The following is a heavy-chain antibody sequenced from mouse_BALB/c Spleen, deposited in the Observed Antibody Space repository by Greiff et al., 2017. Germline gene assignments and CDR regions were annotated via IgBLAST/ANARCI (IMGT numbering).Heavy chain of an antibody. Sequence: EVQLVESGAELVRSGASVTLSCTASGFYITDYYRHWVKQRPEQDLEWFGWIDPENGDTEYAPTFQGKATMTADTSSNTAYLQLSSLTSEDTAVYYGDHDYGSSAMDYWGQGTSVTVSS. J-gene: IGHJ4*01. CDR3: DHDYGSSAMDY. D-gene: IGHD1-1*01. CDR2: IDPENGDT. V-gene: IGHV14-4*02. CDR1: GFYITDYY.